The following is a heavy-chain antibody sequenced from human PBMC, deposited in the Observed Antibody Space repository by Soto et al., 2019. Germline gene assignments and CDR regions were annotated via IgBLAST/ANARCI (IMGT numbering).Heavy chain of an antibody. CDR1: GGSFSGYY. CDR3: ASQTTVTSPSTGFDY. D-gene: IGHD4-17*01. Sequence: QVQLQQWGAGLLKPSETLSLTCAVYGGSFSGYYWSWIRQPPGKGLEWIGEINHSGSTNYNPSLKSRVTISVDTSKNQFSLKLSSVTAADTAVYYCASQTTVTSPSTGFDYWGQGTLVTVSS. J-gene: IGHJ4*02. CDR2: INHSGST. V-gene: IGHV4-34*01.